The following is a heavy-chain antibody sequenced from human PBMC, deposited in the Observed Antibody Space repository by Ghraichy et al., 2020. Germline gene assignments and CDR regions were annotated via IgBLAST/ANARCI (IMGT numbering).Heavy chain of an antibody. CDR1: GGSIIGYY. J-gene: IGHJ4*02. D-gene: IGHD6-6*01. CDR2: IYYSGST. V-gene: IGHV4-59*01. Sequence: SETLSLTCTVSGGSIIGYYWNWIRQPPGKGLEWIGYIYYSGSTNYNPSLKSRVTISVDTSKNQFSLTLNSVTAADTAVYYCARGGRGSSSFHPVSVPYFDYWGQGTLVTVSS. CDR3: ARGGRGSSSFHPVSVPYFDY.